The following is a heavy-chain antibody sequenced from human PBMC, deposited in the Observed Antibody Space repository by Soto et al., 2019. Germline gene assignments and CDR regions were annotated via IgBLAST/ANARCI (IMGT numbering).Heavy chain of an antibody. D-gene: IGHD3-10*01. CDR3: ASVRGYYGSGSFGRFDY. J-gene: IGHJ4*02. CDR2: ISYDGSNK. Sequence: GGSLRLSCAASGFTFSSYAMHWVRQAPGKGLEWVAVISYDGSNKYYADSVKGRFTISRDNSKNTLYLQMNSLRAEDTAVYYCASVRGYYGSGSFGRFDYWGQGTLVT. V-gene: IGHV3-30-3*01. CDR1: GFTFSSYA.